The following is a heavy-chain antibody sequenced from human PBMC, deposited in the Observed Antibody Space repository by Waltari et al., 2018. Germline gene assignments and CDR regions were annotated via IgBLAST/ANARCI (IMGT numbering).Heavy chain of an antibody. CDR2: INHSGST. J-gene: IGHJ5*02. Sequence: QVQLQQWGAGLLKPSATLSLTCAVYGGSFSGYYWSWIRQPPGKGLEWIGEINHSGSTNYNPSLKSRVTISVDTSKNQFSLKLSSVTAADTAVYYCAREPRAYCTNGVCSLGWFDPWGQGTLVTVSS. V-gene: IGHV4-34*01. CDR1: GGSFSGYY. D-gene: IGHD2-8*01. CDR3: AREPRAYCTNGVCSLGWFDP.